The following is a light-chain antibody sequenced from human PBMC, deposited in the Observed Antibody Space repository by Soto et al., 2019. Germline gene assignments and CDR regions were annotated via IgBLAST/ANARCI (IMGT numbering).Light chain of an antibody. CDR3: QQYNSYPLT. CDR2: ATS. J-gene: IGKJ5*01. Sequence: DIQLTQSPSTLSSSLGDRVTITCRASHGVSSHLAWYQQKPGKAPKLLIYATSNLESGIPSRFSGSGSGTDFTLTISSLQPEDFATYYCQQYNSYPLTFGRGTRLEIK. CDR1: HGVSSH. V-gene: IGKV1-9*01.